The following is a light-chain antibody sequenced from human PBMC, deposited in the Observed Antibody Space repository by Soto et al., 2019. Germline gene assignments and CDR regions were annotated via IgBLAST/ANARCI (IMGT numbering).Light chain of an antibody. J-gene: IGKJ1*01. V-gene: IGKV1-5*03. CDR1: QSISSW. CDR2: QAS. Sequence: DIQMTQSPSTLSASVGDRVTITCRASQSISSWLAWYQQKPGKAPNLLIYQASNLQSGVPSRFSGSGSGTEFTLTISSLQTDDFATYYCQHYNSYPWAFGQGTKVDIK. CDR3: QHYNSYPWA.